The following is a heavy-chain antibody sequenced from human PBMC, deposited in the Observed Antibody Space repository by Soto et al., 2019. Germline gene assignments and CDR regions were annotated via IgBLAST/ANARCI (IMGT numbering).Heavy chain of an antibody. Sequence: ASVKVSCKASGYTFTSYAMNWVRQAPGQGLEWMGWINTNTGNPTYAQGFTGRFVFSLDTSVSTAYLQICSLKAEDTAVYYCARWGRDYDFWSGYHTGYYYGMDVWGQGTTVTVSS. CDR2: INTNTGNP. CDR3: ARWGRDYDFWSGYHTGYYYGMDV. D-gene: IGHD3-3*01. J-gene: IGHJ6*02. CDR1: GYTFTSYA. V-gene: IGHV7-4-1*01.